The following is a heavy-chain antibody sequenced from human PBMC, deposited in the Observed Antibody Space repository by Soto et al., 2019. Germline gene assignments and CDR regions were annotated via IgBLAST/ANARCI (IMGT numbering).Heavy chain of an antibody. CDR1: GFTFSSYA. J-gene: IGHJ4*02. CDR3: ARTEAYSSSWSFDY. CDR2: ISSNGGST. Sequence: GGSLRLSCAASGFTFSSYAMHWVRQAPGKGLEYVSAISSNGGSTYYANSVKGRFTISRDNSKNTLYLQMGSLRAEDMAVYYCARTEAYSSSWSFDYWGQGTLVTVSS. D-gene: IGHD6-13*01. V-gene: IGHV3-64*01.